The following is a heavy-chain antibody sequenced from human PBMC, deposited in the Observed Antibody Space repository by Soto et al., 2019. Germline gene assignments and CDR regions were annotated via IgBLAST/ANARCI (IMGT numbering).Heavy chain of an antibody. Sequence: ASVKVSCKASGYTFTSYYMHWVRQAPGQGLEWMGIINPSGGSTSYAQKFQGRVTMTRDTSTSTVYMELSSLRSEDTAVYYCARESRGYCSSTSCYGNWFDPWGQGTLVTVSS. V-gene: IGHV1-46*01. J-gene: IGHJ5*02. CDR1: GYTFTSYY. CDR2: INPSGGST. CDR3: ARESRGYCSSTSCYGNWFDP. D-gene: IGHD2-2*03.